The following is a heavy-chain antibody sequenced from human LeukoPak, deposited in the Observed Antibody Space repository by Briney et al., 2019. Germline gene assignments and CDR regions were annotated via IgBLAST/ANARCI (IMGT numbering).Heavy chain of an antibody. CDR3: AKRGYCSGGRCYSFHFDY. J-gene: IGHJ4*02. Sequence: GGSLRLSCAASGFTFSSHGMHWVRQAPGKGLEWVALVSYDGTNKVYADSVKGRFTISRDNSKNTLYLEMNNLRAEDTAVYYCAKRGYCSGGRCYSFHFDYWGQGTLVTVSS. CDR2: VSYDGTNK. V-gene: IGHV3-30*18. D-gene: IGHD2-15*01. CDR1: GFTFSSHG.